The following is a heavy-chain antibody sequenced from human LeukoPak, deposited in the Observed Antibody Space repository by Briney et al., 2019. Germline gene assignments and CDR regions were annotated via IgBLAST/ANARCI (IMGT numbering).Heavy chain of an antibody. V-gene: IGHV3-21*01. CDR1: GFTFWSYS. CDR2: IDPSSTYI. D-gene: IGHD2-2*02. J-gene: IGHJ4*02. Sequence: GGSLRLSCAASGFTFWSYSMNWVRQAPGKGLEWVSAIDPSSTYIYYADSVKGRFTISRDNAENSLYLQMNSLRAEDTAVYYCARGLLAFRGSTSCYNYWGQGTLVTVSS. CDR3: ARGLLAFRGSTSCYNY.